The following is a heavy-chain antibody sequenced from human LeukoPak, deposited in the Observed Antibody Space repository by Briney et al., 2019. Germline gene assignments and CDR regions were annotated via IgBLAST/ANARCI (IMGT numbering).Heavy chain of an antibody. D-gene: IGHD3-3*01. V-gene: IGHV3-23*01. Sequence: HPGGSLRLCCAASGFTFSTYAMSWVRQAPGKGLEWVAAISGSGASTYYADSVKGRFTISRDNSKNALYLQMNSLRADDTAVYYCAKSPDYDFWSGSRFDPWGQGTLVTVSS. CDR3: AKSPDYDFWSGSRFDP. CDR1: GFTFSTYA. J-gene: IGHJ5*02. CDR2: ISGSGAST.